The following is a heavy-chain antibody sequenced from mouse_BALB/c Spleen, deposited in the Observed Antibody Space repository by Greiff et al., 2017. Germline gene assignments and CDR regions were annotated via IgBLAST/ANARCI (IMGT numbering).Heavy chain of an antibody. CDR3: VREGTTVVATRYFDV. J-gene: IGHJ1*01. CDR1: GFSLTSYD. D-gene: IGHD1-1*01. CDR2: IWTGGGT. Sequence: QVQLQQSGPGLVAPSQSLSITCTVSGFSLTSYDISWIRQPPGKGLEWLGVIWTGGGTNYNSAFMSRLSISKDNSKSQVFLKMNSLQTDDTAIYYCVREGTTVVATRYFDVWGAGTTVTVSS. V-gene: IGHV2-9-2*01.